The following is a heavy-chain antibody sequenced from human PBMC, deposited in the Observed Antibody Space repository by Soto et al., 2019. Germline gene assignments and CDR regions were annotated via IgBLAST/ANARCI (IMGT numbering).Heavy chain of an antibody. CDR1: GYTFTGYY. J-gene: IGHJ6*02. D-gene: IGHD3-9*01. Sequence: GASVKVSCKASGYTFTGYYMHWVRQAPGQGLEWMGWINPNSGGTNYAQKFQGWVTMTRDTSISTAYMELSRLRSDDTAVYYCARVYYDILTGYYGGMDVWGQGTTVTVSS. V-gene: IGHV1-2*04. CDR2: INPNSGGT. CDR3: ARVYYDILTGYYGGMDV.